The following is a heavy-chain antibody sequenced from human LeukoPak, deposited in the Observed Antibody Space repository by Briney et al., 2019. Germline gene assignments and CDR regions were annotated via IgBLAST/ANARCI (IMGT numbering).Heavy chain of an antibody. D-gene: IGHD2-15*01. V-gene: IGHV4-59*01. CDR1: GGSISSYY. CDR3: ASEYCSGGSCYDY. Sequence: PSETLSLTCTVSGGSISSYYWSWIRQPPGKGLEWIGYIYYSGSTNYNPSLKSRVTISVDTSKNQFSLKLSSVTAADTAVYYCASEYCSGGSCYDYWGQGTLVTVSS. CDR2: IYYSGST. J-gene: IGHJ4*02.